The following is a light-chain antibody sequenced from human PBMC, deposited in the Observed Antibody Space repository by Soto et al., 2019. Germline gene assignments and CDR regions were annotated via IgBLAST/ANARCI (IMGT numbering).Light chain of an antibody. CDR1: QSVSSN. J-gene: IGKJ5*01. CDR3: QQYNNWPPQIT. V-gene: IGKV3-15*01. Sequence: EIVMMQSPATLSVSPGERATLSCRASQSVSSNLAWYQQKPGQAPRLLIYGASTRATGIPVRFSGSGSGTEFTLTINSLQSEDFAVYYCQQYNNWPPQITFGQGTRLEIK. CDR2: GAS.